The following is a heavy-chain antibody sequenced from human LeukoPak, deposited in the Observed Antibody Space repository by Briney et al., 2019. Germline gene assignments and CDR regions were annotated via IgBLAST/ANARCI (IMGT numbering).Heavy chain of an antibody. D-gene: IGHD5-24*01. CDR3: TRDAYNFNDFDY. CDR2: VSSHGKDE. CDR1: EFTFSNYA. V-gene: IGHV3-30*17. J-gene: IGHJ4*02. Sequence: PGGSLRLSCAVSEFTFSNYAMHWVRHSPGKGLEWVALVSSHGKDEYYADSVRGRFTISRDNSKNTLYLQIDSLRLEDTAIYYCTRDAYNFNDFDYWGQGTLVTVSS.